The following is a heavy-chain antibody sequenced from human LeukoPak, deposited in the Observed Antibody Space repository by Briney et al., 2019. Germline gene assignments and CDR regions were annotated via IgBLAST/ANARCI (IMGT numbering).Heavy chain of an antibody. CDR3: ARHGPGYSSSYSFDY. Sequence: GESLKISCKGSGYSFTSYWISWVRQMPGKGLEWMGRIDPSDSYTNYSPSFQGHVTISADKSISTAYLQWSSLKASDTAMYYCARHGPGYSSSYSFDYWGQGILVTVSS. CDR1: GYSFTSYW. V-gene: IGHV5-10-1*01. CDR2: IDPSDSYT. D-gene: IGHD6-13*01. J-gene: IGHJ4*02.